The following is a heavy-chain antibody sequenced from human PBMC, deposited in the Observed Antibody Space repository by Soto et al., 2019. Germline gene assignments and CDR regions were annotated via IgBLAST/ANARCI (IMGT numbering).Heavy chain of an antibody. D-gene: IGHD2-8*01. CDR2: ISSSSSYT. Sequence: VQLVESGGGLVQPGGSLRLSCAASGFTFSDYYMSWIRQAPGKGLEWVSYISSSSSYTNYADSVKGRFTISRDNAKNSLYLQMNSLRAEDTAVYYCASTIVLMVYAIQPDAFDIWGQGTMVTVSS. CDR3: ASTIVLMVYAIQPDAFDI. V-gene: IGHV3-11*06. CDR1: GFTFSDYY. J-gene: IGHJ3*02.